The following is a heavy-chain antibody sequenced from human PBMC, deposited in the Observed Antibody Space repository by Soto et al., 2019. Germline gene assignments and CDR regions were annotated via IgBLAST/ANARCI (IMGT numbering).Heavy chain of an antibody. CDR2: VYPSGST. CDR3: ATGRSEVVPGAMDT. CDR1: GGYCSSLD. J-gene: IGHJ5*02. V-gene: IGHV4-4*07. Sequence: LTCTVAGGYCSSLDGNRVMKNAGRGLEWIGRVYPSGSTTYNPSLKSRLTMSVDTSKNQFSLRLTSVTAADTAVYYCATGRSEVVPGAMDTWCRGALVTVS. D-gene: IGHD2-2*01.